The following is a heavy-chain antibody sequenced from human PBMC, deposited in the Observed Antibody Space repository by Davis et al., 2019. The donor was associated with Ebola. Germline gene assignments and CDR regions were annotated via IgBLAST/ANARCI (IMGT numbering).Heavy chain of an antibody. CDR3: ARGPSVATAHYFDY. D-gene: IGHD2-21*02. CDR2: INAGNGNT. V-gene: IGHV1-3*01. Sequence: AASVKVSCKASGYTFTSYAMHWVRQAPGQRLEWMGWINAGNGNTKYSQKFQGRVTITRDTSASTAYMELNSLTSEDTAVYYCARGPSVATAHYFDYWGQGTLVTVSS. CDR1: GYTFTSYA. J-gene: IGHJ4*02.